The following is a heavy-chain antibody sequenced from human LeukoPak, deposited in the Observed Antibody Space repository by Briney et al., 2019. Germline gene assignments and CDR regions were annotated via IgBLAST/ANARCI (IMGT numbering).Heavy chain of an antibody. CDR2: INPNSGGT. CDR3: ARDREAGDAFDI. Sequence: ASVKVPCKASGYTFTGYYMHWVRQAPGQGLEWMGWINPNSGGTNYAQKFQGRVTMTRDTSISTAYMELSRLRSDGTAVYYCARDREAGDAFDIWGQGTMVTVSS. D-gene: IGHD6-19*01. V-gene: IGHV1-2*02. J-gene: IGHJ3*02. CDR1: GYTFTGYY.